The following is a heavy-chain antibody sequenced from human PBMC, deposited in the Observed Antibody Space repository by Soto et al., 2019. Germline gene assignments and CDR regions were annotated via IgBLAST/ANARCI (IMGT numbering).Heavy chain of an antibody. D-gene: IGHD2-8*01. CDR2: SRNKANSYTT. J-gene: IGHJ3*02. CDR3: ARAPETNGFRAFDI. Sequence: GGSLRLSCAASGFTFSDHYMDWVRQAPGKGLEWVGRSRNKANSYTTEYAASVKGRFSISRDDSKNSLYLQMNSLKIEDTAVYYCARAPETNGFRAFDIWGQGTMVTVSS. CDR1: GFTFSDHY. V-gene: IGHV3-72*01.